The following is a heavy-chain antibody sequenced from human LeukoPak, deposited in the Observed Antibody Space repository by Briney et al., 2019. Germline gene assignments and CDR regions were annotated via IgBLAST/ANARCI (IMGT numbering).Heavy chain of an antibody. D-gene: IGHD3-10*01. CDR1: GYTFTGYY. V-gene: IGHV1-2*02. CDR2: INPNSGGT. Sequence: ASVKVSCKASGYTFTGYYMHWVRQAPGQGLEWMGWINPNSGGTNYAQKFQGRVTMTRDTSISTAYMELSRLRSDDTAVYYCARGFTVRGAIYYYMGVWGKGTTVTVSS. CDR3: ARGFTVRGAIYYYMGV. J-gene: IGHJ6*03.